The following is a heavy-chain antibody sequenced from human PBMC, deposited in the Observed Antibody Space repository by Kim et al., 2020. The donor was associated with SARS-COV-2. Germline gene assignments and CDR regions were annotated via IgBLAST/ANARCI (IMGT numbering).Heavy chain of an antibody. CDR1: GFTFEDYA. J-gene: IGHJ4*02. CDR3: VKDSGWVATPGTYFDS. CDR2: ITYNSNTF. Sequence: GGSLRLSCAASGFTFEDYAMHWVRQVPGKGLEWVSGITYNSNTFEYADSVKGRFTISRDNAKNSLFLQMNSLRIEDTALYYFVKDSGWVATPGTYFDSWGQGIQVTVSS. V-gene: IGHV3-9*01. D-gene: IGHD3-10*01.